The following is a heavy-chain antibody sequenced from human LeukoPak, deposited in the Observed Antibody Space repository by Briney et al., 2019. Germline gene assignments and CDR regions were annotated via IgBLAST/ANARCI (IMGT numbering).Heavy chain of an antibody. CDR3: ARDGATYYFDY. V-gene: IGHV3-11*04. CDR1: GFTVSSNY. CDR2: ISSSGSTI. D-gene: IGHD3-16*01. Sequence: GGSLRLSCAASGFTVSSNYMSWVRQAPGKGLEWVSYISSSGSTIYYADSVKGRFTISRDNAKNSLYLQMNSLRAEDTAVYYCARDGATYYFDYWGQGTLVTVSS. J-gene: IGHJ4*02.